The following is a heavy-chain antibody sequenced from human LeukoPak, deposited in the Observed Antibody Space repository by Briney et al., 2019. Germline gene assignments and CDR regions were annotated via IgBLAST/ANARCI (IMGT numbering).Heavy chain of an antibody. CDR2: ISYDGSNK. D-gene: IGHD3-22*01. CDR1: GFTFSSYG. J-gene: IGHJ3*02. V-gene: IGHV3-30*18. Sequence: PGGSLRLSCAASGFTFSSYGMHWVRQAPGKGLEWVAVISYDGSNKYYADSVKGRFTISRDNSKNTLYLQMNSLRAEDTAVYYCAKISIPSPAEYYYDSSGYWATFLDIWGQGTMVTVSS. CDR3: AKISIPSPAEYYYDSSGYWATFLDI.